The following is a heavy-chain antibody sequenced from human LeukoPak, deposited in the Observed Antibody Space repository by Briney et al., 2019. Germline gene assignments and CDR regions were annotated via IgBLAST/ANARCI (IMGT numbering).Heavy chain of an antibody. CDR2: INHSGST. Sequence: SETLSLTCAVYGGSFSGYYWSWIRQPPGKGLEWIGEINHSGSTNYNPSLKSRVTISVDTSKNQFSLKLSSVTAADTAVYYCARAPGSGWYGDWGQGTLVTVSS. CDR3: ARAPGSGWYGD. J-gene: IGHJ4*02. V-gene: IGHV4-34*01. CDR1: GGSFSGYY. D-gene: IGHD6-19*01.